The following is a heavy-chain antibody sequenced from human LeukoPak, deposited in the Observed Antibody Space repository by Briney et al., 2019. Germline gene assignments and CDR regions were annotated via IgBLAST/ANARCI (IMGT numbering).Heavy chain of an antibody. D-gene: IGHD2-15*01. Sequence: SETLSLTCTVSGGSISSSSYYWGWIRQPPGKGLEWIGSIYYSGSTYYNPSLKSRVTISVDTSKNQFSLKLSSVTAADTAVYYCARGSVDSLTFDYWGQGTLVTVSS. CDR2: IYYSGST. CDR3: ARGSVDSLTFDY. J-gene: IGHJ4*02. V-gene: IGHV4-39*07. CDR1: GGSISSSSYY.